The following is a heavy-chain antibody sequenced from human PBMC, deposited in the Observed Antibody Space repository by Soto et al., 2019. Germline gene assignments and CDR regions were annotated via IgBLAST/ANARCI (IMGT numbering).Heavy chain of an antibody. D-gene: IGHD6-13*01. Sequence: WLSXRLSGSSAVFTFINYAITLFRHAPGKGLEWVSGISGFGGNTYYADSVKGRLSISRDNSKNTLTLLMHNLRAEDTAVYYCENRSKSSTWYSFDNWGQGTLVNVS. V-gene: IGHV3-23*01. CDR2: ISGFGGNT. CDR1: VFTFINYA. J-gene: IGHJ4*02. CDR3: ENRSKSSTWYSFDN.